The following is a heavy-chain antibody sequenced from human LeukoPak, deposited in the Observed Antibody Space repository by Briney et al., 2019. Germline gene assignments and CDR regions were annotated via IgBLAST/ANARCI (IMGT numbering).Heavy chain of an antibody. V-gene: IGHV4-39*07. Sequence: SETLSLTCTVSGGSISSSSYYWGWIRQPPGKGLEWIGSIYYSGSTYYNPSLKSRVTISVDTSKNQFSLKLSSVTAADTAVYYCARAILVRGARGGNDAFDIWGQGTMVTVSS. CDR3: ARAILVRGARGGNDAFDI. J-gene: IGHJ3*02. CDR2: IYYSGST. D-gene: IGHD3-10*01. CDR1: GGSISSSSYY.